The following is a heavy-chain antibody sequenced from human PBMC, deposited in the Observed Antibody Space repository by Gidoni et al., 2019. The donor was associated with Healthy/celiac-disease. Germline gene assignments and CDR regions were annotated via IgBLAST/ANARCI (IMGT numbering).Heavy chain of an antibody. CDR1: GGSFSGYY. J-gene: IGHJ5*02. CDR2: INHSGST. CDR3: ARETIVVRGVITTNWFDP. D-gene: IGHD3-10*01. V-gene: IGHV4-34*01. Sequence: QVQLQQWGAGLLKPSETLSLTCAVYGGSFSGYYWSWIRQPPGKGLEWIGEINHSGSTNYNPSLKSRVTISVDTSKNQFSLKLSSVTAADTAVYYCARETIVVRGVITTNWFDPWGQGTLVTVSS.